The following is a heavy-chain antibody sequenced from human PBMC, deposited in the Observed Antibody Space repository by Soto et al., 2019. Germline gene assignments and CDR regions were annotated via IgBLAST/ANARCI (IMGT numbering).Heavy chain of an antibody. CDR2: ISADNGNT. CDR1: GYTFYSHS. V-gene: IGHV1-18*01. CDR3: ARCIQQDYYYGMDV. J-gene: IGHJ6*02. Sequence: QAQLVQSGAEVKKPGASVKVSCKASGYTFYSHSISWVRQAPGQGLEWMGRISADNGNTKYAQKFRGRVTMTTDTSTSTVYMELRNLRSDETAVYYCARCIQQDYYYGMDVWGQGTTVTVS. D-gene: IGHD5-18*01.